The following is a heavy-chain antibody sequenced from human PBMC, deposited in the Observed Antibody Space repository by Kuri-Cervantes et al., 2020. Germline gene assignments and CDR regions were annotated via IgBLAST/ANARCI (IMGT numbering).Heavy chain of an antibody. CDR3: ARLGYCSGGSCYPDYYYMDV. CDR2: ISAYNGDT. CDR1: GYTFPSYG. V-gene: IGHV1-18*01. Sequence: ASVKVSCKASGYTFPSYGISWVRQAPGKGLEWMGWISAYNGDTNYAQNLQGRVTMTTDTSTSTAYMELRSLRSEDTAVYYCARLGYCSGGSCYPDYYYMDVWGKGTTVTVSS. J-gene: IGHJ6*03. D-gene: IGHD2-15*01.